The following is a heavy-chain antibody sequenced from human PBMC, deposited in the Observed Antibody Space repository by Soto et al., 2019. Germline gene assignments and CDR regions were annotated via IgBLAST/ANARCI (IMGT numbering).Heavy chain of an antibody. J-gene: IGHJ5*02. D-gene: IGHD2-2*01. Sequence: PSETLSLTCAVSGGSVNRGGYSWRWIRQTPGKGLEWLAYVYRTGHTIYNPSLNSRATISLDEPNNQFSLHLTSVTAADTAVYYCARSIVTPSAMFDHWGQGLLVTVSP. V-gene: IGHV4-30-2*01. CDR1: GGSVNRGGYS. CDR3: ARSIVTPSAMFDH. CDR2: VYRTGHT.